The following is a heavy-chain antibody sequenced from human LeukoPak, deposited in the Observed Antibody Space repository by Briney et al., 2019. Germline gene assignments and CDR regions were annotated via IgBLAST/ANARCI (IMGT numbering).Heavy chain of an antibody. CDR2: ISAYNGNT. CDR1: GYSFTRNW. Sequence: GESLKISCKGSGYSFTRNWIGWVRQAPGQGLEWMGWISAYNGNTNYAQKLQGRVTMTTDTSTSTAYMELRSLRSDDTAVYYCARGSGLDYWGQGTLVTVSS. J-gene: IGHJ4*02. D-gene: IGHD3-10*01. CDR3: ARGSGLDY. V-gene: IGHV1-18*04.